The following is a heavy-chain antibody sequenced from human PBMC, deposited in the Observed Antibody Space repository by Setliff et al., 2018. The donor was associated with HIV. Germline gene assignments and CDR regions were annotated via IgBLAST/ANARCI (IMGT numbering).Heavy chain of an antibody. CDR2: INSDGSST. CDR3: ARDPAPYGDFEY. Sequence: GGSLRLSCAGSGFTFSNYWMHWVRQAPGKGLVWVSRINSDGSSTTYADSVKGRFTISRDNAKNTLYLQMNSLRAEDTAVYYCARDPAPYGDFEYWGQGTLVTVSS. J-gene: IGHJ4*02. V-gene: IGHV3-74*03. D-gene: IGHD4-17*01. CDR1: GFTFSNYW.